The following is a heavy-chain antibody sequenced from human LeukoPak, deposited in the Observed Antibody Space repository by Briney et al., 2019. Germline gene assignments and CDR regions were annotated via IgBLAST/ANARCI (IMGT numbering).Heavy chain of an antibody. CDR3: ARANDNYYYCYMDV. CDR1: GFTFSSYS. CDR2: ISSSSSYI. Sequence: SGGSLRLSCAASGFTFSSYSMSWVRQAPGKGLEWVSSISSSSSYIYYADSVKGRFTISRDNAKNSLYLQMNSLRAEDTAVYYCARANDNYYYCYMDVWGKGTTVTISS. J-gene: IGHJ6*03. V-gene: IGHV3-21*01. D-gene: IGHD3-9*01.